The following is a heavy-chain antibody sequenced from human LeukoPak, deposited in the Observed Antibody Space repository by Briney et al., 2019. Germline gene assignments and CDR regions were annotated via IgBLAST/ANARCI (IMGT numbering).Heavy chain of an antibody. CDR2: MYTSGST. D-gene: IGHD2-15*01. V-gene: IGHV4-4*08. CDR3: ARETRSGGSLLRGNWFDP. J-gene: IGHJ5*02. CDR1: GGSISSYY. Sequence: SEALSLTCTVSGGSISSYYWSWIRQPPGKGLEWIGRMYTSGSTNYNPSLKSRVTISVDTSKNQFSLKLSSVTAADTAVYYCARETRSGGSLLRGNWFDPWSQGTLVTVSS.